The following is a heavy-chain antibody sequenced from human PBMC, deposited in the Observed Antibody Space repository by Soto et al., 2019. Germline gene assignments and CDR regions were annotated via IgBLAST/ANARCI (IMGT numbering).Heavy chain of an antibody. Sequence: RRLSCAASGFTFSSYGMHWVRQAPGKGLEWVAVIWYDGSNKYYADSVKGRFTISRDNSKNTLYLQMNSLRAEDTAVYYCARDGGYGDRDAFDIWGQGTMVTVSS. CDR2: IWYDGSNK. CDR1: GFTFSSYG. V-gene: IGHV3-33*01. J-gene: IGHJ3*02. CDR3: ARDGGYGDRDAFDI. D-gene: IGHD4-17*01.